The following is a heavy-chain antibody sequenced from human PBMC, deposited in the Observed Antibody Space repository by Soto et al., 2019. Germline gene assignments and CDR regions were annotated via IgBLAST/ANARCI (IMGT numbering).Heavy chain of an antibody. D-gene: IGHD4-17*01. J-gene: IGHJ4*02. CDR1: GGSISSGGYY. Sequence: PSETLSLTCTVSGGSISSGGYYWSWIRQHPGKGLEWIGYIYYSGSTYYNPSLKSRVTISVDTSKSQFSLKLSSVTAADTAVYYCARDHHGDYDYWGQGTLVTVSS. CDR3: ARDHHGDYDY. V-gene: IGHV4-31*03. CDR2: IYYSGST.